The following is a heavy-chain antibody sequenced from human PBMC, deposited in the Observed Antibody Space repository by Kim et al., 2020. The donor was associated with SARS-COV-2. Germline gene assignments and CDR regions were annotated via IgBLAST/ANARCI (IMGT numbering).Heavy chain of an antibody. CDR2: IYPGDSDT. D-gene: IGHD1-7*01. CDR1: GYSFTSYW. CDR3: ARSITGTTDLYYYYGMDV. V-gene: IGHV5-51*01. J-gene: IGHJ6*02. Sequence: GESLKISCKGSGYSFTSYWIGWVRQMPGKGLEWMGIIYPGDSDTRYSPSFQGQVTISADKSISTAYLQWSSLKASDTAMYYCARSITGTTDLYYYYGMDVWGQGTTVTVSS.